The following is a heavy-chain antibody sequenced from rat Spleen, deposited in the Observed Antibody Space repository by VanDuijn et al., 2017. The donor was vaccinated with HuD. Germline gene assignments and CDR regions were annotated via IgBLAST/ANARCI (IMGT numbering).Heavy chain of an antibody. CDR2: IHYEGTNT. J-gene: IGHJ2*01. V-gene: IGHV5-58*01. D-gene: IGHD4-3*01. CDR3: ATNSGPSY. Sequence: EVQLVETGGGLVQPGRSLKLSCVASGFTFSSYWMYWIRQAPGKGLEWVASIHYEGTNTYYGDSVKGRFTLSRDNAKTTLYLQMDSLRSEDAATYYCATNSGPSYWGQGVMVTVSS. CDR1: GFTFSSYW.